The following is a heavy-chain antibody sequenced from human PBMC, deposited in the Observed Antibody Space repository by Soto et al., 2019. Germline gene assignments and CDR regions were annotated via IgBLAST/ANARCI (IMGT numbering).Heavy chain of an antibody. J-gene: IGHJ6*02. CDR1: GSGFIRSG. D-gene: IGHD2-15*01. V-gene: IGHV1-58*02. CDR3: SADRPDIGVGWWV. Sequence: ASVKVSCKASGSGFIRSGIQWVRQAHGQRLEWIGWIVVASGQTNYAQNFRGRVAITRDTSTATAYIELTGLTSEDTAVYFCSADRPDIGVGWWVSGQGTKVTVS. CDR2: IVVASGQT.